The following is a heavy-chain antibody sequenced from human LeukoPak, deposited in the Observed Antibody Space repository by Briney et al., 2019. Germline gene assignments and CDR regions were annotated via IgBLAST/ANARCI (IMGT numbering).Heavy chain of an antibody. J-gene: IGHJ6*02. Sequence: ASVKVSCKASGGTFSSYAISWVRQAPGQGLEWMGGFDPEDGETIYAQKFQGRVTMTEDTSTDTAYMELSSLRSEDTAVYYCATDRLYCSGGSCVRGYGMDVWGQGTTVTVSS. CDR2: FDPEDGET. CDR3: ATDRLYCSGGSCVRGYGMDV. CDR1: GGTFSSYA. D-gene: IGHD2-15*01. V-gene: IGHV1-24*01.